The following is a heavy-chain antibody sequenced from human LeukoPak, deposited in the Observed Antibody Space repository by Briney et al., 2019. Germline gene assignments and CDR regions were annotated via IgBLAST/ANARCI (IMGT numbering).Heavy chain of an antibody. CDR2: IYPGDSDT. CDR1: GYSFTSYW. D-gene: IGHD3-10*01. CDR3: ARQKDGYYFDY. V-gene: IGHV5-51*01. J-gene: IGHJ4*02. Sequence: GESLKISCKGSGYSFTSYWIGWVRQMSREGVELMGIIYPGDSDTRYSPSFQGQVTISADKSISTAYLHWSSLKASDTAMYYCARQKDGYYFDYWGQGTLVTVSS.